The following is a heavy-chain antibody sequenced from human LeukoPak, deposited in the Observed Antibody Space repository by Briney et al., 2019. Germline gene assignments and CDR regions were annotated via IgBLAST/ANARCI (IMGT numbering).Heavy chain of an antibody. D-gene: IGHD1-26*01. V-gene: IGHV3-7*03. CDR1: GFTFSSYW. Sequence: GGSLRLSCAASGFTFSSYWMSWVRQAPGKGLEWVANTKQDGSERYYVDSVKGRFTISRDNAKNSLYLQMNSLRAEDTAVYYCARGKIVGATNFDYWGQGTLVTVSS. CDR3: ARGKIVGATNFDY. J-gene: IGHJ4*02. CDR2: TKQDGSER.